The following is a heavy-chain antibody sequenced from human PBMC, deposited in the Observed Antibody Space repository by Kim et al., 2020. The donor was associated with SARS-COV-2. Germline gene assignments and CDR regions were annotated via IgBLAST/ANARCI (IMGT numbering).Heavy chain of an antibody. V-gene: IGHV3-74*01. CDR2: IDNEGSTI. Sequence: GGSLRLSCAASGFTFSSYWMHWVRQAPGKGLVWVSRIDNEGSTINYADSVKGRFTVSRDDARNTLYLQMNSLRAEDTAVYYCVRGTSDWPGIDYWVQGTLVTVSS. CDR1: GFTFSSYW. D-gene: IGHD2-21*02. CDR3: VRGTSDWPGIDY. J-gene: IGHJ4*02.